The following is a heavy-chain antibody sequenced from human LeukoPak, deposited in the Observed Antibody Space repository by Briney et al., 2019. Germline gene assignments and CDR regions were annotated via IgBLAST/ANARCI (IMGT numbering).Heavy chain of an antibody. CDR1: GYTFTSYD. CDR3: ARDGARLDV. CDR2: ITGDTGDP. Sequence: ASVKVSCTASGYTFTSYDINWVRQATGQGLEWMGWITGDTGDPTYARGFTGRFVFSLDTSVTTAYLQINNLKADDTAVYYCARDGARLDVWGQGTMVSVSS. V-gene: IGHV7-4-1*02. J-gene: IGHJ3*01. D-gene: IGHD4/OR15-4a*01.